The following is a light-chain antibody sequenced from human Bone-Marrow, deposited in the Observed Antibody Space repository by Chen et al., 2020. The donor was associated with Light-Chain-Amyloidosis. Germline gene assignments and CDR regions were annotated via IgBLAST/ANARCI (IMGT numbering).Light chain of an antibody. J-gene: IGKJ2*01. CDR2: KAS. Sequence: DIQMTQSPSTLSASVGDRVTITCRASQSISSWLAWYQQKPGKAPKLLIYKASSLESGVPSRFSGSGSGTEFTLTISSLQPDDFATYYCQQYNSYPYTFGQGAKLEIK. CDR1: QSISSW. CDR3: QQYNSYPYT. V-gene: IGKV1-5*03.